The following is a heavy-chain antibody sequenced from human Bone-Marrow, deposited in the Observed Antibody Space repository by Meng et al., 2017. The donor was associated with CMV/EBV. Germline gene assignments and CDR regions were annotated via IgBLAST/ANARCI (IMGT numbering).Heavy chain of an antibody. V-gene: IGHV3-30-3*01. Sequence: GESLKISCAASGFTFSSYAMHWVRQAPGKGLEWVAVISYDGSNKYYADSVKGRFTISRDNSKNTLYLQMNSLRAEDTAVYYCAREGSYDFWSGYFNRDAFDIWGQGTMVTGSS. J-gene: IGHJ3*02. CDR2: ISYDGSNK. CDR3: AREGSYDFWSGYFNRDAFDI. CDR1: GFTFSSYA. D-gene: IGHD3-3*01.